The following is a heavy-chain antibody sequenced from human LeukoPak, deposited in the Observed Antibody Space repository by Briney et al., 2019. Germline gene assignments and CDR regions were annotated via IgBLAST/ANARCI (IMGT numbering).Heavy chain of an antibody. J-gene: IGHJ5*02. CDR2: INHSGST. CDR3: ARVAGTMVRGVIRKFDP. CDR1: GGSFSGYY. Sequence: PSETLSLTCAVYGGSFSGYYWSWIRQPPGKGLEWIGEINHSGSTNYNPSLKSRVTISVDTSKNQFSLKLSSVTAADTAVYYCARVAGTMVRGVIRKFDPWGQGTLVTVSS. D-gene: IGHD3-10*01. V-gene: IGHV4-34*01.